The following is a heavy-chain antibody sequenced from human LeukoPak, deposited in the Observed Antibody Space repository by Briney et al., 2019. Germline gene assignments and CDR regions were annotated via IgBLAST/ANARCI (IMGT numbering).Heavy chain of an antibody. CDR2: IYTSGST. J-gene: IGHJ3*02. V-gene: IGHV4-4*07. CDR1: GGSISSYY. Sequence: SETLSLTCTVSGGSISSYYWSWIRQPAGKGLVWIGRIYTSGSTNYNPSLKSRVTMSVDTSKNQFSLKLSSVTAADTAVYYCARVRPYAFDIWGQGTMVTVSS. CDR3: ARVRPYAFDI.